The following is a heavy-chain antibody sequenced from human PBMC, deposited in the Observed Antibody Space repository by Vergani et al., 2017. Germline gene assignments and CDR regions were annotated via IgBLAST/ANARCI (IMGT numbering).Heavy chain of an antibody. V-gene: IGHV3-11*01. J-gene: IGHJ5*02. CDR1: GFTFSDYD. Sequence: QERLVQSGGGLVKPGGSLRLSCVASGFTFSDYDMNWLRQAPGKGLEWISSISSTAFTIHYADFAKGRFTISRDNAGNSLYLQMNTLTVDDAATYFCTTQRERFGDLWGRWFDPWGQGSLVTVSS. CDR3: TTQRERFGDLWGRWFDP. D-gene: IGHD1-1*01. CDR2: ISSTAFTI.